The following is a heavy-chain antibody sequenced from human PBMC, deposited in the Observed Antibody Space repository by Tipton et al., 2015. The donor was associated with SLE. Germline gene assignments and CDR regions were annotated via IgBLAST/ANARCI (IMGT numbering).Heavy chain of an antibody. Sequence: TLSLTCTVSGGSIFSYYWSWIRQPPGKGLEWIGYIYYSGTTFYNPSLKSRVTISVDTSTNQFSLKLTSLTAADTAVYYCARHAGDYAYFDSWGQGILVTVSS. V-gene: IGHV4-59*08. D-gene: IGHD4-17*01. CDR3: ARHAGDYAYFDS. CDR2: IYYSGTT. CDR1: GGSIFSYY. J-gene: IGHJ4*02.